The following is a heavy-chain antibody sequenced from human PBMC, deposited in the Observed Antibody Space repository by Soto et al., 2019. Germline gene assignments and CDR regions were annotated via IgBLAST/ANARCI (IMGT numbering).Heavy chain of an antibody. J-gene: IGHJ5*02. D-gene: IGHD3-10*01. CDR2: IYYSGST. Sequence: QVQLQESGPGLVKPSQTLSLTCTVPGGSLSSGGYYWSWIRQHPGKGLEWIGYIYYSGSTYYNPSLMSRVTISVDTSKNQFSLKLSSVTAADTAVYYCARGRGITMVRGASNWFDPWGQGTLVTVSS. CDR1: GGSLSSGGYY. V-gene: IGHV4-31*03. CDR3: ARGRGITMVRGASNWFDP.